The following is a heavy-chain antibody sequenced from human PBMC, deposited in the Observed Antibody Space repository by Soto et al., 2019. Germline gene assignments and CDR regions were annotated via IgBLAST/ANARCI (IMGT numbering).Heavy chain of an antibody. CDR1: GGSFRGYY. J-gene: IGHJ5*02. CDR2: IDHAGRT. Sequence: QGPLQQWGAGLLKPSETLSPTCAGYGGSFRGYYWIWVRHPPGKRLEWIAEIDHAGRTKYHPSLKSRVTISVDTSKNQFSMGLSSVTAADTAMYYCARWGAEGGDLSPSNWFDPWGQGTLVTVSP. V-gene: IGHV4-34*02. CDR3: ARWGAEGGDLSPSNWFDP. D-gene: IGHD2-21*02.